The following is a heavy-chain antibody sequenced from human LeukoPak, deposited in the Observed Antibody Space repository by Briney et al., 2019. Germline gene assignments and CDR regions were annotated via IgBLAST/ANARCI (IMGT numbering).Heavy chain of an antibody. V-gene: IGHV3-7*01. D-gene: IGHD1-7*01. CDR3: ARAGSNWNYVY. J-gene: IGHJ4*02. CDR2: IKQDGSEK. Sequence: GGSLRLSCAASGFTFRGFLMSWVRQTPGKGLEWVANIKQDGSEKYYADSVKGRSTISRDNTKNSLSLQMNSLRAEDTAVYYCARAGSNWNYVYWGQGTLVTVSS. CDR1: GFTFRGFL.